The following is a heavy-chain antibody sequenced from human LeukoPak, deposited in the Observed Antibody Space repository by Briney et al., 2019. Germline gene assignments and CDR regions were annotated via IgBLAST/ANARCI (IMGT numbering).Heavy chain of an antibody. Sequence: PSETLSLTCTVSGGSISSGGYYWSWIRQPPGKGLEWIGYIYHSGSTYYNPSLKSRVTISVDRSKNQFSLKLSSVTAADTAVYYCARAVADDWSLLNWFDPWGQGTLVTVSS. J-gene: IGHJ5*02. CDR3: ARAVADDWSLLNWFDP. CDR1: GGSISSGGYY. D-gene: IGHD6-19*01. V-gene: IGHV4-30-2*01. CDR2: IYHSGST.